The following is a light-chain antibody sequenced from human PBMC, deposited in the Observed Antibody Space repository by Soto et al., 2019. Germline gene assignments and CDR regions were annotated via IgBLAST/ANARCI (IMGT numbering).Light chain of an antibody. J-gene: IGKJ4*01. V-gene: IGKV3-20*01. CDR1: QSVSSTY. CDR2: GAS. CDR3: QLYDSSPLA. Sequence: EIVLTQSPGTLSLSPGERATLSCRASQSVSSTYLAWYQQKPGQAPRLLIYGASSRATGVPDRFSGSGSGTDFTLTISGLEPEDFAVYYCQLYDSSPLAFGGGGKVEIK.